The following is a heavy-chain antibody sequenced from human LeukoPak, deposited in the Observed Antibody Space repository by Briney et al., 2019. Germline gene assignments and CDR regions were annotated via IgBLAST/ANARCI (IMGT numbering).Heavy chain of an antibody. J-gene: IGHJ4*02. CDR3: ARESIPPPLPDCGGDCYSGY. V-gene: IGHV4-30-4*01. CDR2: IYYSGST. D-gene: IGHD2-21*02. Sequence: SETLSLTCTVSGGSISSGDYYWSWIRQPPGKGLEWIGYIYYSGSTYYNPSLKSRVTISVDTSKNQFSLKLSSVTAADTAVYYCARESIPPPLPDCGGDCYSGYWGQGTLVTVSS. CDR1: GGSISSGDYY.